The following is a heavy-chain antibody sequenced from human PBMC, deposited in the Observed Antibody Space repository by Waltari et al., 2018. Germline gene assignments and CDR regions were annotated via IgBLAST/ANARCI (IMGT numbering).Heavy chain of an antibody. J-gene: IGHJ4*02. CDR2: ISYDGGNK. CDR1: GVVFSSYA. V-gene: IGHV3-30*04. D-gene: IGHD5-12*01. CDR3: GGASAAVSHIGSGVDH. Sequence: QVPVVESGGGVVQPGRSLRLSCGASGVVFSSYAVPGARQDPGKGVEGLAGISYDGGNKSYTDSVKGRLTISRDNSKNTVCLQMNSLRHEDSCVYYCGGASAAVSHIGSGVDHWGQGTLVTVSA.